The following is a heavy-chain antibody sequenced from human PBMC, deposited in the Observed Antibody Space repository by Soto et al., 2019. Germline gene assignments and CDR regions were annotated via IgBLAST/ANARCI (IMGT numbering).Heavy chain of an antibody. CDR3: AGVAERSGGSYDAFDL. CDR2: ISSSSSYI. CDR1: GFTFSSYS. J-gene: IGHJ3*01. V-gene: IGHV3-21*01. D-gene: IGHD2-15*01. Sequence: EVQLVESGGGLVKPGGSLRLSCAASGFTFSSYSMNWVRQAPGKGLEWVSSISSSSSYIYYADSVKGRVTISRDNAKNSLYLQINILRAEDRAVYYCAGVAERSGGSYDAFDLWGQGTMVPVS.